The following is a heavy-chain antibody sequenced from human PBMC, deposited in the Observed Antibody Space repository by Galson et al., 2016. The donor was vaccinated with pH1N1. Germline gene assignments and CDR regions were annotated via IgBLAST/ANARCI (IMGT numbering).Heavy chain of an antibody. Sequence: LRLSCAASGISVSSSYMNWVRQAPGKGLEWVSVLYSGGDTDYADSVKGRFTISRDISKNTLYLQMNSLRVEDAAVYYCARARGRRYWNYFDYWGQGALVTVSS. J-gene: IGHJ4*02. CDR3: ARARGRRYWNYFDY. CDR1: GISVSSSY. D-gene: IGHD1-14*01. V-gene: IGHV3-53*01. CDR2: LYSGGDT.